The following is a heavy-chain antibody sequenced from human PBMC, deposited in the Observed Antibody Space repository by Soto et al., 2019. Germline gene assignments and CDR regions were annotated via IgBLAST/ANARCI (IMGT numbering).Heavy chain of an antibody. V-gene: IGHV4-59*01. CDR2: IYYSGST. CDR3: ARLRWLAGYNWFDP. Sequence: SETLSLTCTVSGGSISSYYWSWIRQPPGKGLEWIGYIYYSGSTNYNPSLKSRVTTSVDTSKNQFSLKLSSVTAADTAVYYCARLRWLAGYNWFDPWGQGTLVTVSS. CDR1: GGSISSYY. J-gene: IGHJ5*02. D-gene: IGHD4-17*01.